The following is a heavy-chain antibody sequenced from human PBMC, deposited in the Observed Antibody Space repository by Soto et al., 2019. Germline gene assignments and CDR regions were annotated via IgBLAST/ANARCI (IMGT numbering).Heavy chain of an antibody. Sequence: SETLSLTCTVSGGSVSSGSYYWSWIRQPPGKGLEWIGYIYYSGSTNYNPSLKSRVTISVDTSKNQFSLKLSSVTAADTAVYYCARSQVTGYPEYYFDYWGQGTLVTVSS. V-gene: IGHV4-61*01. CDR2: IYYSGST. D-gene: IGHD3-9*01. J-gene: IGHJ4*02. CDR3: ARSQVTGYPEYYFDY. CDR1: GGSVSSGSYY.